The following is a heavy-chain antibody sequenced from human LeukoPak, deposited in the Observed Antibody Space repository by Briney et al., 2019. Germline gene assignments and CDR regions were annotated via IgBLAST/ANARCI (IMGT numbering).Heavy chain of an antibody. Sequence: SETLSLTCTVSGGSISSSSYYWGWIRQPPGKGLEWIGSIYYSGSTYYNPSLKSRVTISVDTSKNQFSLKLSSVTAADTAVYYCARRGQLVRQFDYWGQGTLVTVSS. J-gene: IGHJ4*02. CDR1: GGSISSSSYY. D-gene: IGHD6-6*01. CDR3: ARRGQLVRQFDY. CDR2: IYYSGST. V-gene: IGHV4-39*01.